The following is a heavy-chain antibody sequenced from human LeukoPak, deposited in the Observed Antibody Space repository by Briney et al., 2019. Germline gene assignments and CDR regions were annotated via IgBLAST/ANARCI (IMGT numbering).Heavy chain of an antibody. Sequence: PAASVKVSCKASGGTFSSPAISWVRQAPGQGLEWMGRIIPILGIANYAQKFQGRVTITADKSTSTAYMELSSLRSEDTAVYYCAREAVAGISTHIGYRGQRTPVTVSS. D-gene: IGHD6-19*01. V-gene: IGHV1-69*04. CDR2: IIPILGIA. CDR1: GGTFSSPA. CDR3: AREAVAGISTHIGY. J-gene: IGHJ4*02.